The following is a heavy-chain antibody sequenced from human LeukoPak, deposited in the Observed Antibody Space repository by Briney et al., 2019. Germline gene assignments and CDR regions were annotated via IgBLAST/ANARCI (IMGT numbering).Heavy chain of an antibody. CDR3: AKSIRGIADFDY. J-gene: IGHJ4*02. CDR2: ISYDGSNK. V-gene: IGHV3-30*18. Sequence: GGSLRLSCAASGFTFSSYSMHWVRKAPGKGLEWVAVISYDGSNKYYADSVKGRFTISRDNSKNTLYLQMNSLRAEDTAVYYCAKSIRGIADFDYWGQGTLVTVSS. CDR1: GFTFSSYS. D-gene: IGHD6-13*01.